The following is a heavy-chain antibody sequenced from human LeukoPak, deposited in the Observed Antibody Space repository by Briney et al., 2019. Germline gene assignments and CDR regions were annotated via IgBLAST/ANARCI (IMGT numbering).Heavy chain of an antibody. V-gene: IGHV4-38-2*02. CDR1: GYSISSGYY. CDR2: VYHSGST. D-gene: IGHD3-22*01. Sequence: SETLSLTCTVSGYSISSGYYWGWIRQPPGKGLEWIGSVYHSGSTYYNPSLKSRVTISVDTSKNQFSLKLTSVTASDTAVYYCARAWMVYYFDSSGYPRFDYWGQGTLVTVSS. J-gene: IGHJ4*02. CDR3: ARAWMVYYFDSSGYPRFDY.